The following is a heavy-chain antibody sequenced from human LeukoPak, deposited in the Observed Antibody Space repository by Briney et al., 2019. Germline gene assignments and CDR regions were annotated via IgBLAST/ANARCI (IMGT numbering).Heavy chain of an antibody. D-gene: IGHD3-10*01. V-gene: IGHV4-39*07. CDR2: IYYSGST. J-gene: IGHJ4*02. CDR3: ARDRGDGSGSYWFDY. Sequence: SETLSLTCTVSGGSISSSSYYWGWIRQPPGKGLEWIGSIYYSGSTYYNPSLKSRVTISVDTSKNQFSLKLSSVTAADTAVYYCARDRGDGSGSYWFDYWGQGTLVTVSS. CDR1: GGSISSSSYY.